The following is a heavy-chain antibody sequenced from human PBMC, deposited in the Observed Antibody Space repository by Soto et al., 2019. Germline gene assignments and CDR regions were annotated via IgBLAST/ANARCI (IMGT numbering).Heavy chain of an antibody. CDR3: ARILVGAFDF. CDR1: GGSFSDHF. CDR2: VNHRGST. J-gene: IGHJ4*02. V-gene: IGHV4-34*01. Sequence: SETLSLTCAVYGGSFSDHFCTWIRQSPWKGLEWIGDVNHRGSTSYNPSLKSRVTISLDSSKNQFSLSLSSVTAAETAVYYCARILVGAFDFWGQGALVTLSS. D-gene: IGHD1-26*01.